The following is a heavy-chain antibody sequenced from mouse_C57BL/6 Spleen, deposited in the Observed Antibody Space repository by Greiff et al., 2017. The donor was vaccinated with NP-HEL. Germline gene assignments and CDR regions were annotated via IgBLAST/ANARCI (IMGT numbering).Heavy chain of an antibody. CDR1: GYTFTSYW. CDR3: ARNYGSSYGFAY. V-gene: IGHV1-55*01. CDR2: IYPGSGST. Sequence: QVQLQQSGAELVKPGASVKMSCKASGYTFTSYWITWVKQRPGQGLEWIGDIYPGSGSTNYNEKFKSKATRTVDTSSSTAYRQLSSLTSEDSAVYYCARNYGSSYGFAYWGQGTLVTVSA. J-gene: IGHJ3*01. D-gene: IGHD1-1*01.